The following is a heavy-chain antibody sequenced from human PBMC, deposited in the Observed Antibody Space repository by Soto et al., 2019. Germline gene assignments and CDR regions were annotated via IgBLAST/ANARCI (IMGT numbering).Heavy chain of an antibody. Sequence: PGASLKISCKGTGYKSSNQWISWARQMPGKGLEWMGRIDLSDSYTNYSPSFQGHVTISADKSISTAYLQWSSLKASDTAMYYCARPRVSGFKPLDSMEVWGQGTTVTVSS. CDR1: GYKSSNQW. V-gene: IGHV5-10-1*01. CDR2: IDLSDSYT. CDR3: ARPRVSGFKPLDSMEV. J-gene: IGHJ6*02. D-gene: IGHD5-12*01.